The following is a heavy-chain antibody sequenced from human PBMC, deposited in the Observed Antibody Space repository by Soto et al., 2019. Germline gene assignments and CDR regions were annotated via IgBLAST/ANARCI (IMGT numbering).Heavy chain of an antibody. V-gene: IGHV3-23*01. CDR1: GFTFSSYA. D-gene: IGHD3-10*01. CDR2: ISGSGGST. Sequence: GGSLRLSCAASGFTFSSYAMSWVRQAPGKGLEWVSAISGSGGSTYYADSVKGRFTISRDNSKNTLYLQMNSLRAEDTDVYYCAARGPPYYYYYMDVWGKGTTVTVSS. CDR3: AARGPPYYYYYMDV. J-gene: IGHJ6*03.